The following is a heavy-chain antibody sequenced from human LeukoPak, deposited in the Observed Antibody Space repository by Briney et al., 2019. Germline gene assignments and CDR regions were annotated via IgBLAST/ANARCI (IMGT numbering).Heavy chain of an antibody. CDR2: ISYDGTNK. D-gene: IGHD6-19*01. CDR1: GFTFSFYA. CDR3: ARARIRLGGWYAFDY. J-gene: IGHJ4*02. V-gene: IGHV3-30-3*01. Sequence: GGSLRLSCAASGFTFSFYAMHWVRQAPGKGLEWVAVISYDGTNKYYADSVKGRFTISRDTSKNTLFLQMNSLRAEDTAVYYCARARIRLGGWYAFDYWGQGTLVTVSS.